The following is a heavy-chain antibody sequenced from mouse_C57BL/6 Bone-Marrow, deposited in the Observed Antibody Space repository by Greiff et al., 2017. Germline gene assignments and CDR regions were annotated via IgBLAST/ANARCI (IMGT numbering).Heavy chain of an antibody. CDR3: ARPYYSNYWYFDV. J-gene: IGHJ1*03. CDR1: GYTFTSYW. V-gene: IGHV1-55*01. D-gene: IGHD2-5*01. Sequence: QVQLQQPGAELVKPGASVKMSCKASGYTFTSYWITWVKPRPGQGLEWIGDISPGSGSTNDNEKFKSKATLTVDTSSSTAYMQLSSLTSEDSAVYYCARPYYSNYWYFDVWGTGTTVTVSS. CDR2: ISPGSGST.